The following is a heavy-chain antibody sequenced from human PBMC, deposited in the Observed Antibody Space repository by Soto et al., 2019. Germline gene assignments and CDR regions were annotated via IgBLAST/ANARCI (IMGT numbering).Heavy chain of an antibody. Sequence: SATLSLTCAVYGGSFSDYYWSWIRQSPGKGLEWIGEINDSGSTNYNPSLKSRVTISVDTSKNPFSLKLSSVTAADTAVYYCARVRSSGYRSFGYWGQETLVAVSS. V-gene: IGHV4-34*01. CDR3: ARVRSSGYRSFGY. CDR1: GGSFSDYY. D-gene: IGHD3-22*01. J-gene: IGHJ4*02. CDR2: INDSGST.